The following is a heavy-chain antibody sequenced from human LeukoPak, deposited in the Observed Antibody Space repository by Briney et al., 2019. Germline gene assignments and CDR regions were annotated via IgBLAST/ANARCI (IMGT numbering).Heavy chain of an antibody. J-gene: IGHJ5*02. Sequence: SETLSLTCTVSGGSISSYYWSWIRHPPWQGLELIGYSYYSGSTNYNPSLKSRVNISVDTSKNQFSLKLSSVTAADTAVYYCARQKGFDYDSSGYEDNWFDPWGQGTLVTVSS. D-gene: IGHD3-22*01. CDR3: ARQKGFDYDSSGYEDNWFDP. CDR2: SYYSGST. V-gene: IGHV4-59*08. CDR1: GGSISSYY.